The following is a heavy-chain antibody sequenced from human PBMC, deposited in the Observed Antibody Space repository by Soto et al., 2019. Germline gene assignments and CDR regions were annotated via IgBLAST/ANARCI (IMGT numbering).Heavy chain of an antibody. Sequence: GGSLRLSCAASGFTFDDYTMHWVRQAPGKGLEWVSLISWDGGSTYYADSVKGRFTISRDNSKNSLYLQMNSLRTEDTALYYCATTEGGGRPNPYYYYGMDVWGQGTTVTVSS. V-gene: IGHV3-43*01. J-gene: IGHJ6*02. CDR2: ISWDGGST. CDR3: ATTEGGGRPNPYYYYGMDV. CDR1: GFTFDDYT. D-gene: IGHD1-26*01.